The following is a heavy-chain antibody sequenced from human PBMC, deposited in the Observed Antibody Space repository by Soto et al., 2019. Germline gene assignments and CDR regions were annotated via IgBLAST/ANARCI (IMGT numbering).Heavy chain of an antibody. CDR1: GASISNAY. Sequence: QVQLQESGPGLVKPSETLSLTCTVSGASISNAYWSWIRQAAGKRLEWIGRIHSSGTFNYNPSLNGRVSISRDTSKNQISLKLSSVTAADTAVYYCARDNIVSNGYGMDVWGQGTTVTVSS. CDR2: IHSSGTF. CDR3: ARDNIVSNGYGMDV. V-gene: IGHV4-4*07. J-gene: IGHJ6*02. D-gene: IGHD5-12*01.